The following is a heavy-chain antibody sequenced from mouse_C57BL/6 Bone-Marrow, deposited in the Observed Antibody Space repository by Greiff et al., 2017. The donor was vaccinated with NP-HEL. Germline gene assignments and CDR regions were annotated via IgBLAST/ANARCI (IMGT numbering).Heavy chain of an antibody. J-gene: IGHJ2*01. CDR3: TRGVYYGNYQCYFDY. D-gene: IGHD2-1*01. Sequence: EVQLQQSGAELVRPGASVKLSCTASGFNIKDDYMHWVKQRPEQGLEWIGWIDPENGDTESASKFQGKATLTADTSSNTAYLQLSSLTSEDTAVYYCTRGVYYGNYQCYFDYWGKGTTLTVSS. V-gene: IGHV14-4*01. CDR2: IDPENGDT. CDR1: GFNIKDDY.